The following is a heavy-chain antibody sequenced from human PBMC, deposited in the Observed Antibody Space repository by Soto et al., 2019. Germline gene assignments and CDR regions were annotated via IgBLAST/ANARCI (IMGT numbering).Heavy chain of an antibody. V-gene: IGHV4-31*03. CDR3: ARGSQLERDALDI. CDR1: GVSINSGGYY. Sequence: QVQLQESGPGLVKPSQTLSLTCSVSGVSINSGGYYWSWLRHHPGKGLEWIGYIYYTGHTFYNASLKSRVAMSFDTSEKQFSLKLSSVTAADTAVYYCARGSQLERDALDIWGQGTMVTVSS. CDR2: IYYTGHT. D-gene: IGHD1-1*01. J-gene: IGHJ3*02.